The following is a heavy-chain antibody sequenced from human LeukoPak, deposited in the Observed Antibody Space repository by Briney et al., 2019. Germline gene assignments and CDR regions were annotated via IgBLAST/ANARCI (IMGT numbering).Heavy chain of an antibody. V-gene: IGHV4-38-2*02. Sequence: PSETLSLTCTVSGYSISSGYYWGWIRQPPGKGLEWIGSIYHSGSTYCNPSLKSRVIISVDTSKNQFSLRLSSVTAADTAMYYCARGGYCGGDCYFYYWGQGTLVTVSS. CDR2: IYHSGST. CDR1: GYSISSGYY. J-gene: IGHJ4*02. D-gene: IGHD2-21*02. CDR3: ARGGYCGGDCYFYY.